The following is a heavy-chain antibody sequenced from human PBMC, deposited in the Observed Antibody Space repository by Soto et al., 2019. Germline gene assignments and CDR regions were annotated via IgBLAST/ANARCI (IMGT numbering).Heavy chain of an antibody. V-gene: IGHV3-23*01. D-gene: IGHD5-12*01. CDR2: ISGSGSRT. CDR1: GFTFSNFA. J-gene: IGHJ4*02. Sequence: EVQLLESGGGLVQAGGSLRLSCAASGFTFSNFAMTWVRQAPGKGLEWVSAISGSGSRTYYAASMKVRFTISRGNSKISLDLQMYSLGGEDTAVYYCPTPDPYSGYECFHCWGQGTLVTVSS. CDR3: PTPDPYSGYECFHC.